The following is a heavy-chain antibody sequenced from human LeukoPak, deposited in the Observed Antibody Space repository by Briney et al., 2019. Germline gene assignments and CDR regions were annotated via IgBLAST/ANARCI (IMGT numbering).Heavy chain of an antibody. D-gene: IGHD6-13*01. CDR2: ISWVGGST. CDR3: AKDKAAAAATHFDY. J-gene: IGHJ4*02. CDR1: GFTFDDYA. Sequence: GGSLRLSCAASGFTFDDYAMHWVRRAPGKGLEWVSLISWVGGSTYYAASVKGRFTISRDNSKNSLYLQMNSLRAEDTALYYCAKDKAAAAATHFDYWGQGTLVTVSS. V-gene: IGHV3-43D*03.